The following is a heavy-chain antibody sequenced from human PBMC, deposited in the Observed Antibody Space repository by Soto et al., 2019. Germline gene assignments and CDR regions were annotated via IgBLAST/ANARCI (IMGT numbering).Heavy chain of an antibody. V-gene: IGHV3-74*01. Sequence: GGSLRLSCAASGFTFSSYWMHWVRQAPGKGLVWVSRINSDGSNTSYADSVKGRFTISRDNAKNTLYLQMNSLRAEDTAVYYCARDSVWDDILTGYYRAFDPWGQGTLVTVS. CDR1: GFTFSSYW. D-gene: IGHD3-9*01. CDR3: ARDSVWDDILTGYYRAFDP. CDR2: INSDGSNT. J-gene: IGHJ5*02.